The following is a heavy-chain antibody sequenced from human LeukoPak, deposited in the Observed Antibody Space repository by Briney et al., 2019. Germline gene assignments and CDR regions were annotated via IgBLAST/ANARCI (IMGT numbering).Heavy chain of an antibody. V-gene: IGHV1-69*04. D-gene: IGHD5-12*01. CDR3: AENKREYSGYDGN. CDR1: GGTFSSYA. J-gene: IGHJ4*02. Sequence: ASVKVSCKASGGTFSSYAISWVRQAPRQGLEWMGRIIPILGIANYAQKFQGRVTITADKSTSTAYMELSSLRSEDTAVYYCAENKREYSGYDGNWGQGTLVTVSP. CDR2: IIPILGIA.